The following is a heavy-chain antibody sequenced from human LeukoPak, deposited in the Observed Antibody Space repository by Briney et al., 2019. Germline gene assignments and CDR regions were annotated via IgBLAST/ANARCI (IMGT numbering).Heavy chain of an antibody. CDR1: GGTFSSYA. CDR2: IIPIFGTA. V-gene: IGHV1-69*06. J-gene: IGHJ2*01. CDR3: ARVSSSWYQDWYFDL. Sequence: ASVKVSCKASGGTFSSYAISWVRQAPGQGLEWMGGIIPIFGTANYAQKFQGRVTITADKSTSTAYMELSSLRSEDTAVYYCARVSSSWYQDWYFDLWGRGTVVTVSS. D-gene: IGHD6-13*01.